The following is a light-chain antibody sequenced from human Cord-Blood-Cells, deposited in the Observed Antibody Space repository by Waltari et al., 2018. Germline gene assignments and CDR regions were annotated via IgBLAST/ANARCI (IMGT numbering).Light chain of an antibody. J-gene: IGKJ1*01. CDR2: WGS. CDR3: MQALQTPWT. CDR1: QSLLHSNGYNY. Sequence: DIVMTQSPPSLPVTPGEPASIPCRSSQSLLHSNGYNYLDWYLQKPGQSPQLLIYWGSNRAPWVPDRFSGSGSGTDFTRKNSRVEAEDVGVYYCMQALQTPWTFGQWTKVEIK. V-gene: IGKV2-28*01.